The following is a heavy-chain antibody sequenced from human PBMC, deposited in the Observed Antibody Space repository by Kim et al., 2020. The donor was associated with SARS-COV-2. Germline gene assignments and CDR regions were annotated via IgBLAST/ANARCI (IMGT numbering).Heavy chain of an antibody. V-gene: IGHV4-59*08. CDR3: ARRRGSGFSGYESERWYF. J-gene: IGHJ2*01. D-gene: IGHD5-12*01. CDR1: GGSISSYY. CDR2: IYYSGST. Sequence: SETLSLTCTVSGGSISSYYWSWIRQPPGKGLEWIGYIYYSGSTNYNPSLKSRVTISVDTSKNQFSLKLSSVTDADTAWYYCARRRGSGFSGYESERWYF.